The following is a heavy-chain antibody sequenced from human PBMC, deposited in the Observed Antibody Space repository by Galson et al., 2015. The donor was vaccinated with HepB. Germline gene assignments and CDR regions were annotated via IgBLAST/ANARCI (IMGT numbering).Heavy chain of an antibody. J-gene: IGHJ3*02. Sequence: SLRLSCAASGFRFDDYAMHWVRQSPGKGLEWVSGISWDSGRIDYVDSVKGRFTISRDNAKNSLFLQMNSLRAEDTALYYCVKDLYTSTREDAFDIWSQGTKVTVSS. V-gene: IGHV3-9*01. CDR1: GFRFDDYA. D-gene: IGHD6-19*01. CDR3: VKDLYTSTREDAFDI. CDR2: ISWDSGRI.